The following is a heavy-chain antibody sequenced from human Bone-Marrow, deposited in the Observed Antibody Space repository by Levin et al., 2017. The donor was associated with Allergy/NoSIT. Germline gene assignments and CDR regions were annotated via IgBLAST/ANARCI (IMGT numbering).Heavy chain of an antibody. J-gene: IGHJ5*01. CDR3: ARGVGVKSRWWMYCFDS. Sequence: PSQTLSLTCTVPGGSISSSPHYWGWIRQTPGKGLECIGTIYYSGGTYYNPSLKSRVTISVDTSKKQFSLNLNSVTAADTAVYDCARGVGVKSRWWMYCFDSWGHGTLVTVSA. CDR1: GGSISSSPHY. CDR2: IYYSGGT. V-gene: IGHV4-39*01. D-gene: IGHD2-8*01.